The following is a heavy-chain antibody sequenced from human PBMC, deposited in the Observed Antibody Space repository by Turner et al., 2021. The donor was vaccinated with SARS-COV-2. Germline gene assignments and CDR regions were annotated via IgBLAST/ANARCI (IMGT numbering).Heavy chain of an antibody. D-gene: IGHD3-3*01. CDR2: INPNSGGT. CDR3: ARGPAVFGVVIMGY. CDR1: GYTLTGSY. V-gene: IGHV1-2*02. Sequence: QVQLVQVGAEVKKPRASVKVSCKASGYTLTGSYMHWVRQAPGQGLEWMGWINPNSGGTNYAQKFQGRVTMTRDTSISTVYMELSRLRSDDTAVYYCARGPAVFGVVIMGYWGQGTLVTVSS. J-gene: IGHJ4*02.